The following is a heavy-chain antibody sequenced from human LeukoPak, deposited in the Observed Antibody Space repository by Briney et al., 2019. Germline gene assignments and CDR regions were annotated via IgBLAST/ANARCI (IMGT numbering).Heavy chain of an antibody. Sequence: PSETPSLTCTVSGGSISSGGYYWSWIRQHPGKGLEWIGYIYYSGSTYYNPSLKSRVTISVDTSKNQFSLKLSSVTAADTAVYYCARGLHYYDSSGSPGGAFDIWGQGTMVTVSS. J-gene: IGHJ3*02. D-gene: IGHD3-22*01. CDR1: GGSISSGGYY. CDR2: IYYSGST. V-gene: IGHV4-31*03. CDR3: ARGLHYYDSSGSPGGAFDI.